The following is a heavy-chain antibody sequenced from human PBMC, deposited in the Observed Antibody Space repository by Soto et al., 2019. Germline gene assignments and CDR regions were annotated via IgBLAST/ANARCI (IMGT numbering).Heavy chain of an antibody. Sequence: EVQLLESGGGLVQPGGSLRLSCAAPGFTFSNYAMNWVRQAPGKGLEWVSVISGSGGSTYYADSVKGRFTNSRDNSKNTLYLQMNSLRGEDTAVYYCARRSSGWYFDYWGQGTLVTVSS. J-gene: IGHJ4*02. CDR1: GFTFSNYA. CDR3: ARRSSGWYFDY. CDR2: ISGSGGST. D-gene: IGHD6-19*01. V-gene: IGHV3-23*01.